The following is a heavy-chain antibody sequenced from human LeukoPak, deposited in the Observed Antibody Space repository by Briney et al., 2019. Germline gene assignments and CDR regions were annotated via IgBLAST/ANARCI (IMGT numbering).Heavy chain of an antibody. V-gene: IGHV1-2*06. CDR3: ARESGSYGSGSYGRGDY. Sequence: ASVKVSCKASGYTFTGYYMHWVRQAPGQGLEWMGRINPNSGGTNYAQKFQGRVTMTRDTSISTAYTELSRLRSDDTAVHYCARESGSYGSGSYGRGDYGSQASLVTVSS. J-gene: IGHJ4*02. CDR2: INPNSGGT. CDR1: GYTFTGYY. D-gene: IGHD3-10*01.